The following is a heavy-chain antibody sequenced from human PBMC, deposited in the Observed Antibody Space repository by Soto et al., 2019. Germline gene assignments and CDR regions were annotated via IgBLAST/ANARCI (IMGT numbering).Heavy chain of an antibody. J-gene: IGHJ4*02. CDR2: INYSEST. V-gene: IGHV4-59*11. CDR1: GDYISSHY. D-gene: IGHD6-19*01. CDR3: AGGTGRAVAGKFDY. Sequence: SATLCLSWTFSGDYISSHYWSWLRQTPGKRLEWIGYINYSESTNSNPSLKSRVTISVDTSKNQFSLTLSSVTAADTAVYYCAGGTGRAVAGKFDYWGQGTLVTVSS.